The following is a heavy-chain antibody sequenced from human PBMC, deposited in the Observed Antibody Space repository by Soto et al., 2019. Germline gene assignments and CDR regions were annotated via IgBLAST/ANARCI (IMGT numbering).Heavy chain of an antibody. J-gene: IGHJ4*02. Sequence: PGGSLRLSCAASGFTFSSYWMHWVRQVPGKGLVWVSRINSEGTGTIYADSVKGRFTISRDNAKNMLYLQTNSLRAEDTAVYYCVRDYDSSGYNSDYWGQGTPVTVSS. CDR2: INSEGTGT. D-gene: IGHD3-22*01. CDR3: VRDYDSSGYNSDY. V-gene: IGHV3-74*01. CDR1: GFTFSSYW.